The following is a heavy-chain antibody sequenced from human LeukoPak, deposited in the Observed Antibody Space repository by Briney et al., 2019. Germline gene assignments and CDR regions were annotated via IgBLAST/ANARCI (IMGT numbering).Heavy chain of an antibody. D-gene: IGHD3-10*01. CDR2: MKTDGTRI. Sequence: GGSLRLSCAASGFRFSNSWMYWVRQGPGKGPVWVSRMKTDGTRIEYADSVKGRFTISRDNAKDTLFLQMSSLRVEDTAVYYCARGADHGGSYYPDWGQGTRVTVSS. J-gene: IGHJ4*02. CDR3: ARGADHGGSYYPD. V-gene: IGHV3-74*01. CDR1: GFRFSNSW.